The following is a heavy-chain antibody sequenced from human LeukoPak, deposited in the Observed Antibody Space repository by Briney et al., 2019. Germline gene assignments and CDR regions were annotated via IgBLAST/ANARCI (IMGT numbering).Heavy chain of an antibody. V-gene: IGHV3-21*01. CDR3: AGGQGWHFDL. CDR1: GFTFSSYS. Sequence: GGSLRLSCAASGFTFSSYSMNWVRQAPGKGLEWVSSISSSDTYIYHADSVKGRFTISRDNAKNSLYLQMNSLRVEDTAVYYCAGGQGWHFDLWGRGTLITVSS. J-gene: IGHJ2*01. CDR2: ISSSDTYI. D-gene: IGHD2-15*01.